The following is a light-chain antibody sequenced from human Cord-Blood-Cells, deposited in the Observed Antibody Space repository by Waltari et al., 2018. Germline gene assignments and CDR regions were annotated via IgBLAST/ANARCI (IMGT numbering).Light chain of an antibody. Sequence: DIQMTQSPSSLSASVGDRVTITCRASQSISSYLNWYQQKPGKAPKLLIYAASSLQRWVPSRFSGSGSGTDFTLTISSQQPEDFATYYCQQSYSTPFTFGPGTKVDIK. V-gene: IGKV1-39*01. CDR2: AAS. J-gene: IGKJ3*01. CDR1: QSISSY. CDR3: QQSYSTPFT.